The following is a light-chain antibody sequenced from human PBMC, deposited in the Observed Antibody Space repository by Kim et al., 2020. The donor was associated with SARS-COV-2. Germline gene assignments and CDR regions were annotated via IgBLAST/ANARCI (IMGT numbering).Light chain of an antibody. Sequence: QSALTQPASVSGSPGQSITISCTGTSSDVGGYNYVSWYQQHPGKAPKLMIYDVSKRPSGVSNRFSGSKSGNTASLTISGLQAGDEADYYCSSYTSSSTLVFGGGTQLTV. J-gene: IGLJ2*01. CDR2: DVS. CDR1: SSDVGGYNY. V-gene: IGLV2-14*01. CDR3: SSYTSSSTLV.